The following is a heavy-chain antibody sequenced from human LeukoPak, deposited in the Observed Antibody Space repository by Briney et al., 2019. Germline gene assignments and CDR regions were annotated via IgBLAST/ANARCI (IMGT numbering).Heavy chain of an antibody. V-gene: IGHV3-9*01. CDR1: GFTFDDYA. CDR3: AKDITPPTSSSWYLGGRSGMDV. Sequence: GGSLRLSCATSGFTFDDYAMHWVRQAPGKGLEWVSGISWNSGSIGYADSVKGRFTISRDNAKNSLYLQMNSLRAEDTALYYCAKDITPPTSSSWYLGGRSGMDVWGQGTTVTVSS. D-gene: IGHD6-13*01. J-gene: IGHJ6*02. CDR2: ISWNSGSI.